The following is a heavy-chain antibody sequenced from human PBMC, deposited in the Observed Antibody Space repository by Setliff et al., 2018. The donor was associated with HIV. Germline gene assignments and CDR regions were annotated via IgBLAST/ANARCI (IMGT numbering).Heavy chain of an antibody. CDR3: ARSGSYYSPFDY. J-gene: IGHJ4*02. V-gene: IGHV1-2*02. D-gene: IGHD3-10*01. CDR2: INPNSGGT. CDR1: GYTFTGYF. Sequence: ASVKVSCKASGYTFTGYFIHWVRQAPGQGLEWMGWINPNSGGTNYAQKFQGRVTVTRDTSITTVYMELSSLRSEDTAVYFCARSGSYYSPFDYWGQGTLVTVSS.